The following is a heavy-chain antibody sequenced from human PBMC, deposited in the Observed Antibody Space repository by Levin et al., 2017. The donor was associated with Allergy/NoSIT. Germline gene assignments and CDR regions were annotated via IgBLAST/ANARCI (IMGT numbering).Heavy chain of an antibody. Sequence: ASVKVSCKASGYTFTSYDINWVRQATGQGLEWMGWMNPNSGNTGYAQKFQGRVTMTRNTSISTAYLELSSLRSEDTAVYYCARGPPGYSSSWYFSYYYYMDVWGKGTTVTV. CDR3: ARGPPGYSSSWYFSYYYYMDV. V-gene: IGHV1-8*01. CDR2: MNPNSGNT. J-gene: IGHJ6*03. CDR1: GYTFTSYD. D-gene: IGHD6-13*01.